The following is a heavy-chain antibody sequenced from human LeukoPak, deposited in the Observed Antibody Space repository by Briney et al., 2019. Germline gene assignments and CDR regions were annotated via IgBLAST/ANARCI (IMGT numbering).Heavy chain of an antibody. D-gene: IGHD3-22*01. CDR3: ATYYESSGYRLDY. V-gene: IGHV4-4*02. CDR2: IIHSGST. CDR1: GGSISSSNW. J-gene: IGHJ4*02. Sequence: SETLSLTCAVSGGSISSSNWWSWVRQPPGKGLEWIGEIIHSGSTNYNPSLKSRVTMSIDNSKNQFSLELISVTATDTAVYYCATYYESSGYRLDYWXQXXLVXVSS.